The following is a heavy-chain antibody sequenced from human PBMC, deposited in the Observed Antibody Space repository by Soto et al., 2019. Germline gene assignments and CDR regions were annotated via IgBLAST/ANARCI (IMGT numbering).Heavy chain of an antibody. V-gene: IGHV4-31*04. CDR1: GASITSGGSY. Sequence: QVRLQESGPGPVKPSQTLSLSCTVSGASITSGGSYWTWIRQQPGKGLEWLGYIYYSGSTKYNPSLESRVTMSLDTSKNLFSLRLNSVTAADTAVYYCVTNRGDYDGSFFAHWGQGTLVIVSS. D-gene: IGHD3-16*01. CDR2: IYYSGST. J-gene: IGHJ4*02. CDR3: VTNRGDYDGSFFAH.